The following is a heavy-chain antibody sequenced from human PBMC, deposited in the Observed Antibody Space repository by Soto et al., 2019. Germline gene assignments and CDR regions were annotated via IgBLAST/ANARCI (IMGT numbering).Heavy chain of an antibody. D-gene: IGHD6-19*01. CDR3: ARDPYSSGRLPRRAYSFDY. Sequence: SVKVSCKASGGTFSSYAISWVRQAPGQGLEWMGGIIPIFGTANYAQKFQGRVTITADESTSTAYMELSSLRSEDTAVYYCARDPYSSGRLPRRAYSFDYWGQGTLVTVSS. CDR1: GGTFSSYA. V-gene: IGHV1-69*13. CDR2: IIPIFGTA. J-gene: IGHJ4*02.